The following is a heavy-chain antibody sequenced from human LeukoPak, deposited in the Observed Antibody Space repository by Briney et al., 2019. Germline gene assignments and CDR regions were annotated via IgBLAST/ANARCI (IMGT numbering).Heavy chain of an antibody. CDR2: IYSEGKP. Sequence: GGSLRHSRAPSGFTVSRNYMNWVPQAPGEGLECGSVIYSEGKPYYADSVKGRVTISRDNSKNTLYLQMNSLRAEDTAVDYCARTPMFYFYGMDVWGRGTTVTVSS. D-gene: IGHD2-15*01. J-gene: IGHJ6*01. V-gene: IGHV3-66*01. CDR3: ARTPMFYFYGMDV. CDR1: GFTVSRNY.